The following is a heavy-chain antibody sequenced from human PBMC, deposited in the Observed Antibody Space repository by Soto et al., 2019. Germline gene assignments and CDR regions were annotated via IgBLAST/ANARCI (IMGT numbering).Heavy chain of an antibody. D-gene: IGHD1-1*01. J-gene: IGHJ4*02. CDR3: ASFFGYKNYVDY. CDR1: GGSISSDGYY. V-gene: IGHV4-31*03. Sequence: PSETLSLTCTVSGGSISSDGYYWTWIRQHPGKGLEWIGYIYYSGSTYYNPSLKSRASISVDTSRNQFSLKLSSVTAADTAVYFCASFFGYKNYVDYWGQGSLVTSPQ. CDR2: IYYSGST.